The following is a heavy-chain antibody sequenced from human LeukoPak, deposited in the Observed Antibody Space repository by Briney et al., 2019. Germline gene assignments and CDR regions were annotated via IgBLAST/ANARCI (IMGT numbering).Heavy chain of an antibody. CDR3: ARRGDILTDYAYGF. CDR1: GGSVNSNSHH. D-gene: IGHD3-9*01. CDR2: IYYSGTT. Sequence: SETLSLTCSVPGGSVNSNSHHWDWIRQAPGKGLEWIGNIYYSGTTSYNPSLKSRVTISVDTSKNHFSLRLSSVTAADTAVYYCARRGDILTDYAYGFWGQGTLVTVSS. J-gene: IGHJ4*02. V-gene: IGHV4-39*02.